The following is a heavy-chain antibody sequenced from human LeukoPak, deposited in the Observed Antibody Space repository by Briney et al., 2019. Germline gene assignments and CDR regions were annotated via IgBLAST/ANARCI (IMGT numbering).Heavy chain of an antibody. Sequence: PSETLSPTCTVSGGSINTYYWSWIRQPAGKGLEWIGRIYGSGSTNYNPSLKSRVTMSVDTSKNQFSLDLTSLTAADTAVYYCARGVTGTKRGYGLEVWGQGTTVTVSS. CDR1: GGSINTYY. CDR3: ARGVTGTKRGYGLEV. CDR2: IYGSGST. D-gene: IGHD6-19*01. V-gene: IGHV4-4*07. J-gene: IGHJ6*02.